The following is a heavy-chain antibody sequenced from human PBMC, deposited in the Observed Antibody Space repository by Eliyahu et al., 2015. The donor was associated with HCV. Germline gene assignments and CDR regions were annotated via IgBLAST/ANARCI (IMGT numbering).Heavy chain of an antibody. CDR1: GYTFTSYY. CDR2: INPSGGST. D-gene: IGHD2-2*01. Sequence: QVQLVQSGAEVKKPGASVKVSCKASGYTFTSYYMHWVRQAPGQGLEWMGIINPSGGSTSYAQKFQGRVTMTRDTSTSTVYMELSSLRSEDTAVYYCARERELVPAAIPYYYYGMDVWGQGTTVTVSS. CDR3: ARERELVPAAIPYYYYGMDV. J-gene: IGHJ6*02. V-gene: IGHV1-46*01.